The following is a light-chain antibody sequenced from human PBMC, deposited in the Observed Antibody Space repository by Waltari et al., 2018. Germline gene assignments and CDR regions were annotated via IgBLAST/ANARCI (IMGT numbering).Light chain of an antibody. CDR2: GAS. V-gene: IGKV3-15*01. Sequence: EILMTQSPATLSVSPGARATLSCRASQSVSSNLAWYQQKPGQAPRLLICGASTRATGIAARFSGSGSGTEFTLTISGLQSEDFALYYCQQYNNWPYTFGQGTKLEIK. CDR1: QSVSSN. J-gene: IGKJ2*01. CDR3: QQYNNWPYT.